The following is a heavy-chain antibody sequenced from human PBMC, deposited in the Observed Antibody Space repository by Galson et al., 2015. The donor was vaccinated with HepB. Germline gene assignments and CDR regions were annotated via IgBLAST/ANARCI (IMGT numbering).Heavy chain of an antibody. V-gene: IGHV3-33*01. CDR3: ARDLWPDCSSTSCYGAFDI. J-gene: IGHJ3*02. CDR1: GFPFSTYG. D-gene: IGHD2-2*01. CDR2: IWYDGSNK. Sequence: SLRLSCAASGFPFSTYGMHWVRQAPGKGLEWVALIWYDGSNKYYGDSVKGRFTISRDNSKNPLYLQMNSLRAEDTAVYYCARDLWPDCSSTSCYGAFDIWGQGTMVTVSS.